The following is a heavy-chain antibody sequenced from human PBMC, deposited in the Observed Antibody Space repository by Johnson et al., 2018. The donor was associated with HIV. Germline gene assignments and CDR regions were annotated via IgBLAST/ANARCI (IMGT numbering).Heavy chain of an antibody. V-gene: IGHV3-66*02. CDR3: AKALEGASSDHSPHDAFDI. J-gene: IGHJ3*02. Sequence: QLVESGGGLVQPGGSLRLSCAASGFTFSSYWMSWVRQAPGKGLEWVSVIYSGGRSYYADSVKGRLTLSRDNSNNTLYLQMNSLRAEDTALYYCAKALEGASSDHSPHDAFDIWGQGTMVTVSS. CDR1: GFTFSSYW. D-gene: IGHD6-6*01. CDR2: IYSGGRS.